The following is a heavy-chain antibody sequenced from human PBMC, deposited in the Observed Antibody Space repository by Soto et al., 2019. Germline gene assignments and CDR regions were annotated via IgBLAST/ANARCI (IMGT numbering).Heavy chain of an antibody. Sequence: LSRTCTGSGVSISTSSWSWIRQPPGKGLEWIGYISYSGSTNYNPSLKSRVTISVDTSKNQFSLKLGSVTAADMAVYYCARVGIGYSGYEAVWGPGTTVSVSS. J-gene: IGHJ6*02. CDR1: GVSISTSS. CDR3: ARVGIGYSGYEAV. V-gene: IGHV4-59*01. D-gene: IGHD5-12*01. CDR2: ISYSGST.